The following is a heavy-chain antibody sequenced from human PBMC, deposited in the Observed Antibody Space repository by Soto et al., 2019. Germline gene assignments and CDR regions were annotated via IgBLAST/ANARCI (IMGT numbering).Heavy chain of an antibody. V-gene: IGHV1-24*01. D-gene: IGHD6-19*01. Sequence: RASVKVSCKVSGYTLTELSMHWVRQAPGKGLEWMGGFDPEDGETIYAQKFQGRVTMTEDTSTDTAYMELSSLRSEDTAVYYCATDLYSSGLNFDYWGQGTLVTVSS. CDR3: ATDLYSSGLNFDY. CDR1: GYTLTELS. J-gene: IGHJ4*02. CDR2: FDPEDGET.